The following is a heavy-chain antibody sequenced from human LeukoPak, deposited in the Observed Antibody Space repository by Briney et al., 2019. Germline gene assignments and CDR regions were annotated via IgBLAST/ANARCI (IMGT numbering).Heavy chain of an antibody. J-gene: IGHJ4*02. V-gene: IGHV3-15*01. CDR1: GFTFTNAW. CDR2: FKSESDGGTT. Sequence: GGSLRLSCAASGFTFTNAWMGWVRQAPGKGLEWVGRFKSESDGGTTDYAAPVEGRFTISRDDSENMLYLQLNSLKTEDTAVYYCATGANRGVIAQSLDYWGQGTLVTVSS. CDR3: ATGANRGVIAQSLDY. D-gene: IGHD3-10*01.